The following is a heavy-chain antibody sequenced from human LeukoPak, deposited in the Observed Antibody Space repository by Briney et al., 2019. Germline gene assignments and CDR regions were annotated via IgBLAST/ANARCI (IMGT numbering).Heavy chain of an antibody. V-gene: IGHV5-51*01. Sequence: GESLKISCKGSGYSFTNYWIGWVRPMPGKGLEWMGIINPGDSDTRYSPSFQGQVTISADKSISTAYLQWSSLKASDTAMYYCARRYDCSSTSCPTSEYFDYWGQGTLVTVSS. CDR3: ARRYDCSSTSCPTSEYFDY. CDR1: GYSFTNYW. CDR2: INPGDSDT. J-gene: IGHJ4*02. D-gene: IGHD2-2*01.